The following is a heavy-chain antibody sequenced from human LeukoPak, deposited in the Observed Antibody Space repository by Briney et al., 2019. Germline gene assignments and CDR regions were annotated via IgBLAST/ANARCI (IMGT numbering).Heavy chain of an antibody. J-gene: IGHJ4*02. Sequence: KASETLSLTCTVSGGSISSYYWSWIRQPPGKGLEWIGYIYYSGSTNYNPSLKSRVTISVDTSKNQFSLKLSSVTAADTAVYYCARHARDVGNYYFDYWGQGTLITVSS. CDR2: IYYSGST. CDR3: ARHARDVGNYYFDY. V-gene: IGHV4-59*08. CDR1: GGSISSYY. D-gene: IGHD1-7*01.